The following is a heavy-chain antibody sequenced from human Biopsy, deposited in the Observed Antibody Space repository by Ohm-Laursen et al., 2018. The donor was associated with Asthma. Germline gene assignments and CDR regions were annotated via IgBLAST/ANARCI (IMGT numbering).Heavy chain of an antibody. CDR2: ISHDGTTE. CDR1: GFTFSSYG. D-gene: IGHD6-19*01. Sequence: RSLRLSCTAPGFTFSSYGMNWVRQAPGKGLEWVAIISHDGTTEYYADSVKGRFTISRDNSKNTLYLQMNSLRAEDTAVYYCARESSVAGSSDFDYWGQGTLVTVSS. CDR3: ARESSVAGSSDFDY. J-gene: IGHJ4*02. V-gene: IGHV3-30*03.